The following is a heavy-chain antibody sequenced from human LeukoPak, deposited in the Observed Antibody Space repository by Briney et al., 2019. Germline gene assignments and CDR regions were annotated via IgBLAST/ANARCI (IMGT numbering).Heavy chain of an antibody. V-gene: IGHV1-18*01. CDR1: GYTFTSYG. CDR3: ARANSGYDFGGYYYYYMDV. D-gene: IGHD5-12*01. CDR2: ISAYNGNT. Sequence: ASVKVSCKASGYTFTSYGISWVRQAPGQGLEWMGWISAYNGNTNYAQKLQGRVTMTTDTSTSTAYMELRSLRSDDTAVYYCARANSGYDFGGYYYYYMDVWGKGTTVTISS. J-gene: IGHJ6*03.